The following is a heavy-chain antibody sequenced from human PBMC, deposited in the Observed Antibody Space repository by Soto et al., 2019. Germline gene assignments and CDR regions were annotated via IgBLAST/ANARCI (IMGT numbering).Heavy chain of an antibody. CDR2: ISAYNGNT. D-gene: IGHD2-2*01. J-gene: IGHJ6*03. CDR1: GYTFTSYG. CDR3: ARSIVPAADYYYYYMVV. V-gene: IGHV1-18*01. Sequence: ASVKVSCKASGYTFTSYGISWVRQAPGQGLEWMGWISAYNGNTNYAQKLQGRVTMTTDTSTSTAYMELRSLRSDDTAVYYCARSIVPAADYYYYYMVVWGKGTTVTVSS.